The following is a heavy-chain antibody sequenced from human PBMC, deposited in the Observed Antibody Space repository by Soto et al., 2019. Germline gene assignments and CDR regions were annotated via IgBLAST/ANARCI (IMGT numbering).Heavy chain of an antibody. CDR3: ARLIGNSWLDY. V-gene: IGHV4-39*01. CDR2: IYYA. J-gene: IGHJ4*02. Sequence: TSETLSLTCTVSGDSITSSSHYWGWIRQPPGKGLECIANIYYALSVKSRVSINPDTSENQFSLQLNSLTPEDTAVYFCARLIGNSWLDYWGQGTLVTVS. CDR1: GDSITSSSHY. D-gene: IGHD2-15*01.